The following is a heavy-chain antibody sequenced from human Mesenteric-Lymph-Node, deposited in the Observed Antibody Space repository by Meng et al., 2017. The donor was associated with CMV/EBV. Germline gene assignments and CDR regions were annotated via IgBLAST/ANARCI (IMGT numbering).Heavy chain of an antibody. Sequence: ESLKISCAASGFTFSIYAMSWVRQAPGKGLEWVSVIFGDESGAFYADSVKGRFTISRDNSKNMLYLQMTRLRPEDTAVYYCAREEVPTYRSLPDSWGQGTLVTVSS. V-gene: IGHV3-23*03. CDR1: GFTFSIYA. CDR3: AREEVPTYRSLPDS. D-gene: IGHD6-19*01. J-gene: IGHJ5*02. CDR2: IFGDESGA.